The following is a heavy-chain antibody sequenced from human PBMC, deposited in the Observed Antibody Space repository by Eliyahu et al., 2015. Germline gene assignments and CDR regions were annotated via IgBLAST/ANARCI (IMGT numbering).Heavy chain of an antibody. Sequence: QVQLVQSGAEVKKPGSSVKVSCKASGGTFSSYAISWVRQAPGQGRPWMGRMVPPLPMANHAQKFQGRVTITADKSTSTAYMELSSLRSEDTAVYYCARDEWAVAGEGNWFDPWGQGTLVTVSS. CDR3: ARDEWAVAGEGNWFDP. CDR2: MVPPLPMA. J-gene: IGHJ5*02. D-gene: IGHD6-19*01. CDR1: GGTFSSYA. V-gene: IGHV1-69*04.